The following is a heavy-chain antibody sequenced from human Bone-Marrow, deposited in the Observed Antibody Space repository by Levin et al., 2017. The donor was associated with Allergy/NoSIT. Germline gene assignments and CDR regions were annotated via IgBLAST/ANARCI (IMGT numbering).Heavy chain of an antibody. CDR3: ARPSTIVPTIWSESNYGMDV. CDR2: ISNSDSGTPI. Sequence: GGSLRLSCAASGFTLSDYYMSWIRQAPGKGLEWIAYISNSDSGTPIYFADSVKGRFTISRDNAKNSLYLQMNSLRAEDTAIYYCARPSTIVPTIWSESNYGMDVWGQGTAVLVS. J-gene: IGHJ6*02. D-gene: IGHD5-12*01. V-gene: IGHV3-11*01. CDR1: GFTLSDYY.